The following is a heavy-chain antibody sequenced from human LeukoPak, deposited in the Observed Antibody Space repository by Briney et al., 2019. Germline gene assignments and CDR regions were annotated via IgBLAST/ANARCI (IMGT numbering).Heavy chain of an antibody. J-gene: IGHJ4*02. CDR2: IFGGGGT. Sequence: PGGSLRLSCAAFGFTVSSNCMSWVRQAPGKGLEWVSVIFGGGGTYYGDSVRGRFTISRDNSKNTLYLQMNSLRAEDTAVYYCASWLGAWYGEDFWGQGTLVTVSS. V-gene: IGHV3-53*01. CDR3: ASWLGAWYGEDF. D-gene: IGHD3-10*01. CDR1: GFTVSSNC.